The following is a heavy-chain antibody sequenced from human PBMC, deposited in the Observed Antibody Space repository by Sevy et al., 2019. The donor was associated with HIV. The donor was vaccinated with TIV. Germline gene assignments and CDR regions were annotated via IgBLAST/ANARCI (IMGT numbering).Heavy chain of an antibody. CDR3: ARGGTRDAFDI. V-gene: IGHV4-34*01. D-gene: IGHD2-2*01. Sequence: SESLSLTCAVYGGSFSDYFWSWIRQPPGKGLEWIGEINHYGSTNYNPSLKSRVTISVDTSKNQLSLKLSSVTAADTAVIYCARGGTRDAFDIWGQGTMVTVSS. CDR1: GGSFSDYF. CDR2: INHYGST. J-gene: IGHJ3*02.